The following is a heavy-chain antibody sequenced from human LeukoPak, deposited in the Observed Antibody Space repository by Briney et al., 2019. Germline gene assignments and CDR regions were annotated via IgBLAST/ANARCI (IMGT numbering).Heavy chain of an antibody. CDR2: IYYSGST. Sequence: SETLSLTCTVSGGSISSSSYYWGWIRQPPGKGLEWIGSIYYSGSTYYNPSLKSRVTISVDTSKNQFSLKLSSVTAADTAVYYCARLYSSGWYGDYWGQGALVTVSS. CDR3: ARLYSSGWYGDY. J-gene: IGHJ4*02. V-gene: IGHV4-39*01. CDR1: GGSISSSSYY. D-gene: IGHD6-19*01.